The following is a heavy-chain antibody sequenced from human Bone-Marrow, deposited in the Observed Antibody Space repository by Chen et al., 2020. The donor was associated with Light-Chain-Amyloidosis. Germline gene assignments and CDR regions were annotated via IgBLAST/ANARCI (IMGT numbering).Heavy chain of an antibody. D-gene: IGHD3-10*01. CDR2: ISGSGSST. V-gene: IGHV3-23*01. CDR1: GFTFSSYT. J-gene: IGHJ6*02. CDR3: SREVTTNYGMDV. Sequence: EVQLLESGGGLVQPGGSLRLSCAASGFTFSSYTMSWVRQAPGKGLEWISGISGSGSSTYYADSVKGRFTISRDNSKNTLYLQMNSLRAEDTAIYYCSREVTTNYGMDVWGQGTAVTVSS.